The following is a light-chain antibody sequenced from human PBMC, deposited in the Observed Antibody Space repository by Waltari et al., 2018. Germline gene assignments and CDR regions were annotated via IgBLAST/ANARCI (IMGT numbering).Light chain of an antibody. Sequence: SSELTQDHAVSVALGQTVTITCQGDSLRGYHASWFQQKPGQSPILVLFSANDRPSGIPDRFSGSSSGDTVSLTITGAQAEDEADYYCASRVNTGDVQGVFGGGTKLTVL. CDR3: ASRVNTGDVQGV. CDR2: SAN. CDR1: SLRGYH. J-gene: IGLJ3*02. V-gene: IGLV3-19*01.